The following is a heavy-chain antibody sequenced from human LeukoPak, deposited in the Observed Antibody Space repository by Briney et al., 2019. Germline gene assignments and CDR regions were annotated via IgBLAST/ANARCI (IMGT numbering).Heavy chain of an antibody. V-gene: IGHV4-59*08. D-gene: IGHD4-17*01. Sequence: SETLSLTCTVSGGSISSYYWSWIRQPPGKGLEWIGYIYYSGSTNYNPSLKSRVTISVDTSKNQFSLKLSSVTAADTAVHYCARLEADYGDYVAPHAFDIWGQGTMVTVSS. CDR1: GGSISSYY. J-gene: IGHJ3*02. CDR3: ARLEADYGDYVAPHAFDI. CDR2: IYYSGST.